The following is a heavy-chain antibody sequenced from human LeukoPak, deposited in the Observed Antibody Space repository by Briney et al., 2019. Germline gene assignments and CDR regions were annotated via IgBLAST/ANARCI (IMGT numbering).Heavy chain of an antibody. CDR1: GYTFTGYY. V-gene: IGHV1-2*06. D-gene: IGHD2-15*01. CDR2: INPNSGGT. Sequence: ASVKVSCKASGYTFTGYYMHWVRQAPGQGLEWMGRINPNSGGTNYAPKFQGRVNMTRDTSISTAYMELSRLRSDDTAVYYCARVREYCSGGSCRRYWFDPWGQGTLVTVSS. CDR3: ARVREYCSGGSCRRYWFDP. J-gene: IGHJ5*02.